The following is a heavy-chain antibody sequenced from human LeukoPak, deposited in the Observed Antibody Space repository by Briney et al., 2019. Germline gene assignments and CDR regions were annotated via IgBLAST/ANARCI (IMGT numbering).Heavy chain of an antibody. CDR2: IYYSGST. Sequence: SETLSLTCTVSGGSISSYYWSWIRQPPGKGLEWIGYIYYSGSTYYNPSLKSRVTISVDTSKNQFSLKLSSVTAADTAVYYCSGGYSSSWLGYWGQGTLVTVSS. CDR3: SGGYSSSWLGY. V-gene: IGHV4-59*08. CDR1: GGSISSYY. J-gene: IGHJ4*02. D-gene: IGHD6-13*01.